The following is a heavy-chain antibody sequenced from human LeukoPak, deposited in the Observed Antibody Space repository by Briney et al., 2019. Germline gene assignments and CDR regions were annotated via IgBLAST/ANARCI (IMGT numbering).Heavy chain of an antibody. Sequence: SETLSPTCTVSGGSISSSSYYWGWIRQPPGKGLEWIGSIYYSGSTYYNPSLKSRVTISVDTSKNQFSLKLSSVTAADTAVYYCARRYYYGSGTDYWGQGTLVTVSS. D-gene: IGHD3-10*01. V-gene: IGHV4-39*01. CDR1: GGSISSSSYY. CDR2: IYYSGST. J-gene: IGHJ4*02. CDR3: ARRYYYGSGTDY.